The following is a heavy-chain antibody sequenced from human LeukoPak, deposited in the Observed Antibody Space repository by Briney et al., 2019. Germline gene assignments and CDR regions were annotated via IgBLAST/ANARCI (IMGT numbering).Heavy chain of an antibody. CDR3: VRGPYCGGVCYSMDY. CDR1: GSSISSYY. V-gene: IGHV4-4*07. Sequence: SETLSLTCTVSGSSISSYYWSWIRQPAGKGLEWIGRIYTSGSTNYNPSLKSRVTMSVDTSKNQFSLKLSSVTAADTAVYYCVRGPYCGGVCYSMDYWGQGTLVTVSS. CDR2: IYTSGST. J-gene: IGHJ4*02. D-gene: IGHD2-21*02.